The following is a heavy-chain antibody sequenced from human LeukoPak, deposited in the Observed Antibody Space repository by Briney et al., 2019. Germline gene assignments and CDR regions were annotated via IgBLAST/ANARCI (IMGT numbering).Heavy chain of an antibody. D-gene: IGHD1-26*01. CDR2: ISSSGSSI. V-gene: IGHV3-21*01. CDR3: ARDQTKWEPLRRRDYYYMDV. J-gene: IGHJ6*03. CDR1: GFTFSSYS. Sequence: PGGSLRLSCAASGFTFSSYSMNWVRQAPGKGLEWVSSISSSGSSIYYADSVKGRFTISRDNAKNSLYLQMNSLRAEDTAVYYCARDQTKWEPLRRRDYYYMDVWGKGTTVTVSS.